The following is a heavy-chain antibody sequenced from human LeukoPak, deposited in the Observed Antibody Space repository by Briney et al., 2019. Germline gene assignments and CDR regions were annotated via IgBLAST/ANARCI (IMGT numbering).Heavy chain of an antibody. CDR2: IKQDESEK. J-gene: IGHJ4*02. CDR1: GFTFSSYW. Sequence: GGSLRLSCAASGFTFSSYWMSWVRQAPGKGLEWVANIKQDESEKYYVDSVKGRFTISRDNAKNSLYLQMNSLRAEDTAVYYCARARATYSSSWYYFDYWGQGTLVTVSS. CDR3: ARARATYSSSWYYFDY. D-gene: IGHD6-13*01. V-gene: IGHV3-7*01.